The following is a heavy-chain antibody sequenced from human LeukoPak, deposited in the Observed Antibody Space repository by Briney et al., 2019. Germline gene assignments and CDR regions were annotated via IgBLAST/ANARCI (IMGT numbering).Heavy chain of an antibody. CDR2: MKDDGNEI. Sequence: PGGSLRLFCTASGFTFKNYRMTWVRQAPGKGLEWVASMKDDGNEIQYVDSVKGRFTISRDNAKNSLYLQMNNLRAEDTAVYYCARNRATNDYWGQGTLVTVSS. D-gene: IGHD1-26*01. V-gene: IGHV3-7*01. CDR3: ARNRATNDY. CDR1: GFTFKNYR. J-gene: IGHJ4*02.